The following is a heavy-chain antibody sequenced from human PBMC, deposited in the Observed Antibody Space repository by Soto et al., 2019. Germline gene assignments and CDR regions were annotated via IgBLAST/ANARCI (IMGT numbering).Heavy chain of an antibody. Sequence: PEKLRHTYTVSGGSISSDYWSWSRQPAGKGLEWIGRIYTSENTHYNPSLRSRVSMSLDTSKNQLSLNLSSVTAADTAVYYFARGLRRSSWTSFDAWGQGTIVSVS. D-gene: IGHD6-13*01. CDR2: IYTSENT. J-gene: IGHJ4*02. CDR1: GGSISSDY. CDR3: ARGLRRSSWTSFDA. V-gene: IGHV4-4*07.